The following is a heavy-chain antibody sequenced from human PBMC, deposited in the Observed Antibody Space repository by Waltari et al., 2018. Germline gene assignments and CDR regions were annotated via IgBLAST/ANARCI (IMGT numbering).Heavy chain of an antibody. V-gene: IGHV4-59*01. Sequence: QVQLLESGPGLVKPSETLSLTCTVSGGAIDTYYWSWIRQPPGKGMEWIAYIFHTGSTNYNPPLKSRVTMPVDTSKNQFSLKLSSVTAADTAVYFCARVANSGYDDRGHFDFWGQGTLVTVSS. D-gene: IGHD5-12*01. CDR1: GGAIDTYY. CDR2: IFHTGST. J-gene: IGHJ4*02. CDR3: ARVANSGYDDRGHFDF.